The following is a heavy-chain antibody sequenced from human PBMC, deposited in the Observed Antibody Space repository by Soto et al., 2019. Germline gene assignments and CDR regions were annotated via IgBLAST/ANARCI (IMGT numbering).Heavy chain of an antibody. J-gene: IGHJ3*01. V-gene: IGHV3-48*02. D-gene: IGHD3-22*01. CDR2: ISSGSTSI. CDR3: ASRGVNYDSGDQGVDV. CDR1: GFTFSNYA. Sequence: EVQLTESGGGLVQPGGSLRLSCTASGFTFSNYAMNWVRQAPGTGLEWVSYISSGSTSIYYADSVKGRFTISRDNAKNSLYLQMTSMREEDTAMYYCASRGVNYDSGDQGVDVWGPGTKVTVSS.